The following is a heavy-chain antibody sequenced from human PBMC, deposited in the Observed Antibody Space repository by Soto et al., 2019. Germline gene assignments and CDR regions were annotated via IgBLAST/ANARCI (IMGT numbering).Heavy chain of an antibody. J-gene: IGHJ4*02. D-gene: IGHD3-3*01. CDR1: GFSFGSYA. CDR3: ARWSYLDY. V-gene: IGHV3-23*01. CDR2: ISVSDGKT. Sequence: GGSLRLSCAASGFSFGSYALSWVRQAPGKGLEWVSTISVSDGKTFYADSVKGRFSISRDTSQSTLYLQTNSLRADDTAMYYCARWSYLDYWGQGTRVTVSS.